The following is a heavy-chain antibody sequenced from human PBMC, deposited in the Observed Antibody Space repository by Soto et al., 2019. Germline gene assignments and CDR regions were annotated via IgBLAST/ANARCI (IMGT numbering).Heavy chain of an antibody. CDR3: ASSVLSRGAPRGYFDY. Sequence: GASVKVSCKASGGTFSSYAISWVRQAPGQGLEWMGGIIPIFGTANYAQKFQGRVTITADESTSTAYMELSSLRSEDTAVYYCASSVLSRGAPRGYFDYWGQGTQVTVS. D-gene: IGHD2-2*01. CDR1: GGTFSSYA. J-gene: IGHJ4*02. V-gene: IGHV1-69*13. CDR2: IIPIFGTA.